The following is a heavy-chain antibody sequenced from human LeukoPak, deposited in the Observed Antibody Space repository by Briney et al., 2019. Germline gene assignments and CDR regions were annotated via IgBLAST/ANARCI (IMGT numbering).Heavy chain of an antibody. V-gene: IGHV1-69*13. CDR1: GGTFSSYA. D-gene: IGHD6-13*01. J-gene: IGHJ4*02. CDR3: AKTPDSSSWYRGNDFDY. CDR2: IIPIFGTA. Sequence: ASVKVSCKASGGTFSSYAISWVRQAPGQGLEWMGGIIPIFGTANYAQKFQGRVTITADESTSTAYMELSSLRSEDTAVYYCAKTPDSSSWYRGNDFDYWGQGTLVTVSS.